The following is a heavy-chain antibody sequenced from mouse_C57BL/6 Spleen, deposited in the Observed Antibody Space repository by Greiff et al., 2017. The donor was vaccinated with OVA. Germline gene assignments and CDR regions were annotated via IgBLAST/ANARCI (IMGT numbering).Heavy chain of an antibody. CDR1: GYTFTDYY. CDR2: IYPGSGNT. CDR3: ARYYYGSSPGWFAY. J-gene: IGHJ3*01. Sequence: VQLQQSGAELVRPGASVTLSCKASGYTFTDYYINWVKQRPGQGLEWIARIYPGSGNTYYNEKFKGKATLTAEKSSSTAYMQLSSLTSEDSAVYFCARYYYGSSPGWFAYWGQGTLVTVSA. D-gene: IGHD1-1*01. V-gene: IGHV1-76*01.